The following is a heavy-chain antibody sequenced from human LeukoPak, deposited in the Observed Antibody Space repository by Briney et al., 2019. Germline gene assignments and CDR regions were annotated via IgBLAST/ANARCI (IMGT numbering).Heavy chain of an antibody. CDR2: IMRDGSEE. V-gene: IGHV3-7*01. CDR1: GFIFGSRW. CDR3: ASLLGDKTIFDY. Sequence: GGSLTLSCPASGFIFGSRWMSWVRQAPGKGLEWVANIMRDGSEEYYVDSVKGRFTISRDNAKNSLYLQMNSLRAEDTAVYYCASLLGDKTIFDYWGQGTLVTVSS. J-gene: IGHJ4*02. D-gene: IGHD1-26*01.